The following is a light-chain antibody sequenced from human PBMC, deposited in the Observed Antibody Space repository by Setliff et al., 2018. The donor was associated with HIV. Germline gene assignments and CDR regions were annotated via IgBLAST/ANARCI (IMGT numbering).Light chain of an antibody. J-gene: IGLJ1*01. V-gene: IGLV2-14*01. CDR1: NRDVGGYNF. CDR3: SSPYV. CDR2: EVS. Sequence: QSALTQPASVSESPGQSITISCTGTNRDVGGYNFVSWYQQHPGKAPKLIIYEVSNRPSGVSNRFSGSKSGNTASLTISGLQAEDEADYTRSSPYVFGTGTKVTVL.